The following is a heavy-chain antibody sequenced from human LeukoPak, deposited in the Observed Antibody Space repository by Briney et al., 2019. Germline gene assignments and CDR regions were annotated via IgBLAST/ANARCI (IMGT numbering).Heavy chain of an antibody. CDR1: GFTFSSYP. J-gene: IGHJ6*02. Sequence: GGSLRLSCAASGFTFSSYPMHWVRQAPGKGLEWVAVISYDGSNKYYADSVKGRFTISRDNSKNTLSLQMNSLRGEDTAVYFCARDRRSCSSTSCLHNYYHYYGMDVWGQGTTVTVSS. CDR3: ARDRRSCSSTSCLHNYYHYYGMDV. D-gene: IGHD2-2*01. CDR2: ISYDGSNK. V-gene: IGHV3-30*04.